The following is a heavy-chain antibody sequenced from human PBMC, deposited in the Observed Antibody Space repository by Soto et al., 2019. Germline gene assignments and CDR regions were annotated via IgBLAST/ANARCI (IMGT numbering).Heavy chain of an antibody. CDR1: GGSIGSSSYY. CDR2: IYYSGNT. V-gene: IGHV4-39*01. J-gene: IGHJ4*02. D-gene: IGHD6-13*01. CDR3: ASIAAPGTTHFDF. Sequence: LSETLSLTCTVSGGSIGSSSYYWGWIRQSPGKGLEWIGNIYYSGNTFYNPSLQSRVAISVDTSKNQFYLHLSSVTAADTAIFYCASIAAPGTTHFDFWGQGTLVTVS.